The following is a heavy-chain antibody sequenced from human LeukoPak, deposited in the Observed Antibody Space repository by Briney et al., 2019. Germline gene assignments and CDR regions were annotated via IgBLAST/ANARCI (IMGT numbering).Heavy chain of an antibody. Sequence: GGSLRLSCAASGFTFSSYSMNWVRQAPGKGLEWVSSISSSSSYTYYADSVKGRFTISRDNAKNSLFRQMNSLRAEDTAVYYCARDLGTTMITSLGYWGQGTLVTVSS. D-gene: IGHD3-22*01. J-gene: IGHJ4*02. CDR3: ARDLGTTMITSLGY. V-gene: IGHV3-21*01. CDR2: ISSSSSYT. CDR1: GFTFSSYS.